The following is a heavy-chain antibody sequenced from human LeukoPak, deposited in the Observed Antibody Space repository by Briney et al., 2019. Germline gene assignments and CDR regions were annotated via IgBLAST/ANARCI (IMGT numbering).Heavy chain of an antibody. CDR1: GVSVGSAGYH. V-gene: IGHV4-61*08. CDR3: ARSQSQSGTYRYYFAY. D-gene: IGHD1-26*01. Sequence: SETLSLTCTVSGVSVGSAGYHWTWIRQAPGKGLERIGYMYYNENSNYNPFLKSRVTMSLDPSQNEFSLKLTSVTAADTAVYYCARSQSQSGTYRYYFAYWGQGTLVTVSS. CDR2: MYYNENS. J-gene: IGHJ4*02.